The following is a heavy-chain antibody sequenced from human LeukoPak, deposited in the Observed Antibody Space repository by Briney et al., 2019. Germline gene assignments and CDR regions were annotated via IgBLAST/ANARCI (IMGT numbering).Heavy chain of an antibody. CDR1: GFTFSDSY. Sequence: GGSLRLSCAASGFTFSDSYMSWIRQVPGKGLEWVSSISSGSTYIYNADSVQGRFTISRDNSKNTLYLQMNSLRAEDTAVYYCAKADGLYDSSGYTPGAFDIWGQGTMVTVSS. CDR3: AKADGLYDSSGYTPGAFDI. D-gene: IGHD3-22*01. J-gene: IGHJ3*02. V-gene: IGHV3-11*06. CDR2: ISSGSTYI.